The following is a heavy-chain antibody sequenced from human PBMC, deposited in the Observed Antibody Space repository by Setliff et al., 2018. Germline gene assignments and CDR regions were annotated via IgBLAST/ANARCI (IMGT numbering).Heavy chain of an antibody. D-gene: IGHD1-1*01. CDR3: ARGRKYRAVYFFDY. CDR1: GFTFKDYS. CDR2: VMQGGSG. Sequence: SLLLSFAASGFTFKDYSMVWVRQVPGKGLEWVAGVMQGGSGVYADSVKGRFTISRDNSINTLYLQMNSLRTEETAVYYCARGRKYRAVYFFDYWGQGALVTVSS. J-gene: IGHJ4*02. V-gene: IGHV3-30*03.